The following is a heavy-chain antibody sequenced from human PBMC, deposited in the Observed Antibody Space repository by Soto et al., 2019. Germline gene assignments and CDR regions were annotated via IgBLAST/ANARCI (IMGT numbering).Heavy chain of an antibody. CDR1: GFTFSSYG. D-gene: IGHD3-22*01. CDR2: IWYDGSNK. CDR3: ARDQGNYYDSSGYYYSVALDY. V-gene: IGHV3-33*01. J-gene: IGHJ4*02. Sequence: GGSLRLSCAASGFTFSSYGMHWVRQAPGKGLEWVAVIWYDGSNKYYADSVKGRFTISRGNSKNTLYLQMNSLRAEDTAVYYCARDQGNYYDSSGYYYSVALDYWGQGTLVTVSS.